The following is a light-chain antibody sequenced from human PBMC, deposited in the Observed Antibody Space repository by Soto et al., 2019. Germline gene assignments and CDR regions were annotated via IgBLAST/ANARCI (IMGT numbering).Light chain of an antibody. Sequence: QSVLTQPASVSGSPGQSITISCTGTSSDVGGYNYVSWYQQHPGKAPKLMIYEVSNRPSGVSNRFSGSKSGNTASLTIPGLQAEYEADYYCSSYKSSSTYVFGTGTKVTVL. CDR3: SSYKSSSTYV. J-gene: IGLJ1*01. CDR2: EVS. V-gene: IGLV2-14*01. CDR1: SSDVGGYNY.